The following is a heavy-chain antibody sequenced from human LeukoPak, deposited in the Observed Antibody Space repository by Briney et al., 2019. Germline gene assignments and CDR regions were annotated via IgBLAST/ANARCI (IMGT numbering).Heavy chain of an antibody. Sequence: SGGSLRLSCAASGFTLSSYGMHWVRQAPGKGLEWVAVISYDGSNKFYADSVKGRFTISRDNSKNTLYLQMNSLRAEDTAVYYCANPLGTELESYWGQGTLVTVSS. D-gene: IGHD1-1*01. V-gene: IGHV3-30*18. CDR1: GFTLSSYG. J-gene: IGHJ4*02. CDR2: ISYDGSNK. CDR3: ANPLGTELESY.